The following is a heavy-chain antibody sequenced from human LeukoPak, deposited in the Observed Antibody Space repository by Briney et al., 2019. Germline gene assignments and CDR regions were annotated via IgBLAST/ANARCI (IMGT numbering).Heavy chain of an antibody. V-gene: IGHV4-34*01. J-gene: IGHJ4*02. CDR3: ASHYSSGSYRYTGSFDS. D-gene: IGHD3-16*02. CDR1: GGSFSDYY. CDR2: INHSGTT. Sequence: SETLSLTCAVYGGSFSDYYWSWIRQPPGKGLDWIGEINHSGTTNYSPSLKSRVSISVDTSKNQFSLKLNSVTAADAAIYYCASHYSSGSYRYTGSFDSWGQGMLVNVSS.